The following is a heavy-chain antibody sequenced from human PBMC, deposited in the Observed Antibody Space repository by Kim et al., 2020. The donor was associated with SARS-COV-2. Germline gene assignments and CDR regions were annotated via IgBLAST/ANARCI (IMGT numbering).Heavy chain of an antibody. CDR1: GFTFSSYW. J-gene: IGHJ4*02. D-gene: IGHD3-22*01. Sequence: GGSLRLSCAASGFTFSSYWMHWVRQAPGKGLVWVSRINSDGSSTSYADSVKGRFTISRDNAKNTLYLQMNSLRAEDTAVYYCRYYDSSGYRIDYWGQGTLVTVSS. CDR2: INSDGSST. V-gene: IGHV3-74*01. CDR3: RYYDSSGYRIDY.